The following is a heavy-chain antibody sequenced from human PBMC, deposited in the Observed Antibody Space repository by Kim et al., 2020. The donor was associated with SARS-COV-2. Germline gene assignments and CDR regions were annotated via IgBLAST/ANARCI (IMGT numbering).Heavy chain of an antibody. CDR1: GFNFDDYA. D-gene: IGHD6-13*01. V-gene: IGHV3-9*01. Sequence: GGSLRLSCAASGFNFDDYAMHWVRQGPGKGLEWVSGISWNSGNIGYADSVKGRFTISRDNAKNSLYLQMNSLRAEDTAFYYCAKEKQLRLFHYYGMDVWGPGTTVTVSS. CDR3: AKEKQLRLFHYYGMDV. J-gene: IGHJ6*02. CDR2: ISWNSGNI.